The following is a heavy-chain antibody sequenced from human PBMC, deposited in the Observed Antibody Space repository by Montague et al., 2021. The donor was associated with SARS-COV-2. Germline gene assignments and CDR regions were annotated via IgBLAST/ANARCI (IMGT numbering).Heavy chain of an antibody. V-gene: IGHV3-21*01. CDR3: ASSGWYEWVYYYGMDV. D-gene: IGHD6-19*01. J-gene: IGHJ6*02. Sequence: LTLTCTFSGFSLSTSGMCVSWVRQPPGKGLEWVSSISSSSSYIYYADSVKGRFTISRDNAKNSLYLQMNSLRAEDTAVYYCASSGWYEWVYYYGMDVWGQGTTVTVSS. CDR1: GFSLSTSG. CDR2: ISSSSSYI.